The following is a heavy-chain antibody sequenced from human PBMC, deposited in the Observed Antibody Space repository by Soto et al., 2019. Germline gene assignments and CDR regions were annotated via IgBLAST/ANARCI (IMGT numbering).Heavy chain of an antibody. J-gene: IGHJ4*02. CDR3: AKGATGTWLDYYFDY. Sequence: EVQVLESGGGLVQPGGSLRLSCAVSGLTIGPYGMSWVRQAPGKGLEWVSAISGSGGTTYYADSVKGRFTISRDNSKNTLVLQMNSLTAEDTAIYYCAKGATGTWLDYYFDYWGQGTLVTVSS. CDR1: GLTIGPYG. V-gene: IGHV3-23*01. D-gene: IGHD1-1*01. CDR2: ISGSGGTT.